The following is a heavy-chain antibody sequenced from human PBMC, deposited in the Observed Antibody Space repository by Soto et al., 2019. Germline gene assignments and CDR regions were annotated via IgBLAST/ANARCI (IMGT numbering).Heavy chain of an antibody. J-gene: IGHJ4*02. CDR2: INHSGST. CDR3: ARVVMDTAMVTVLGYFDY. V-gene: IGHV4-34*01. D-gene: IGHD5-18*01. Sequence: SETLSLTCAVYGGSFSGYYWSWIRQPPGKGLEWIGEINHSGSTNYNPSLKSRVTISVDTSKNQFSLKLSSVTAADTAVYYCARVVMDTAMVTVLGYFDYWGQGTLVTVSS. CDR1: GGSFSGYY.